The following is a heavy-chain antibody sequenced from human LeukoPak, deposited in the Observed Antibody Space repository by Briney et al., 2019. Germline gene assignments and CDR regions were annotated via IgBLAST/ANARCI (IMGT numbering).Heavy chain of an antibody. CDR1: GFTLSDRY. J-gene: IGHJ5*02. CDR2: SRNKADSYTT. V-gene: IGHV3-72*01. D-gene: IGHD3-22*01. CDR3: ARDGDSSGYPLGWFDP. Sequence: GGSLRLSCAASGFTLSDRYMDWVRQAPGKGLEWVGRSRNKADSYTTEYAASVKGRFTISRDDSKNSLYLQMSSLKTEDTAVYYCARDGDSSGYPLGWFDPWGQGTLVTVSS.